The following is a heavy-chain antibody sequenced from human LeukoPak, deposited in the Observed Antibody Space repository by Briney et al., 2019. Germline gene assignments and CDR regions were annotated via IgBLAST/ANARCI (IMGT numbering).Heavy chain of an antibody. Sequence: PSETLSLTCTVSGGSISSYYWSWIRQPPGKGLEWIGYIYYSGSTNYNPSLKSRVTIPVDTSKNQFSLKLSSVTAADTAVYYCARAGVVVVAADHDAFDIWGQGTMVTVSS. CDR2: IYYSGST. CDR1: GGSISSYY. J-gene: IGHJ3*02. V-gene: IGHV4-59*01. CDR3: ARAGVVVVAADHDAFDI. D-gene: IGHD2-15*01.